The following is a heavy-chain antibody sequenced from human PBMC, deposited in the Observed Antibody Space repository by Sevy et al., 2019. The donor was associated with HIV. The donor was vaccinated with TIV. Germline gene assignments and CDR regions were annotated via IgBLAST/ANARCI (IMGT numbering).Heavy chain of an antibody. Sequence: GGSLRLSCAASGFTLSSYILHWVRQAPGKGLEWVAGISDDGSKKYYADSVKGQFTISRDNSKNTLYLQMNSLRAEDTAMYYCARGFYCGGDCYGGHDYWGQGTLVTVSS. D-gene: IGHD2-21*02. V-gene: IGHV3-30-3*01. CDR3: ARGFYCGGDCYGGHDY. J-gene: IGHJ4*02. CDR1: GFTLSSYI. CDR2: ISDDGSKK.